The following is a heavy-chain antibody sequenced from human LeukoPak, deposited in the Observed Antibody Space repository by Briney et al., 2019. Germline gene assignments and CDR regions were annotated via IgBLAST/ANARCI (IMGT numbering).Heavy chain of an antibody. D-gene: IGHD2/OR15-2a*01. Sequence: PGGSLRLSCAASGFSFSRYGMHWVRQAPGNGLEWVAFVRYDGCEKYYGDSVKGRFTISRDNSKNTLYLEMTSLRGDDTAVYYCAKGSFYCSSSTCPQYYYYMDVWGKGTTVTVSS. CDR2: VRYDGCEK. CDR1: GFSFSRYG. J-gene: IGHJ6*03. CDR3: AKGSFYCSSSTCPQYYYYMDV. V-gene: IGHV3-30*02.